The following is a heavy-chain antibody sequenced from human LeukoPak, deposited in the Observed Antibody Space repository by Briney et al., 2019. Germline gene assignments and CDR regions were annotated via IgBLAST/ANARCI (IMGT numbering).Heavy chain of an antibody. Sequence: GESLKISCKGSGYSFTSYWIGWVRQMPGKGLEWMGITYPGDSDTRYSPSFQGQVTISADKSISTAYLQWSSLKASDTAMYYCARITITIFGVGYYGMDVRGQGTTVTVSS. CDR2: TYPGDSDT. CDR1: GYSFTSYW. V-gene: IGHV5-51*01. CDR3: ARITITIFGVGYYGMDV. J-gene: IGHJ6*02. D-gene: IGHD3-3*01.